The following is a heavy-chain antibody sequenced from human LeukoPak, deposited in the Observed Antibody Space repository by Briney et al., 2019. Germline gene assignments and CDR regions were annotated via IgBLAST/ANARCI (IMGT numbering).Heavy chain of an antibody. CDR3: ENFLGYDQKCEY. CDR2: ISYDGSNK. J-gene: IGHJ4*02. CDR1: GFTFRRAT. V-gene: IGHV3-30-3*01. Sequence: GRSLRLSCAASGFTFRRATIHTGPEAPGEGLERVSLISYDGSNKYYADTVKGRFTISRDNSKTTHDLQMSSLSAEDIAVYNCENFLGYDQKCEYWGQGTLVSVST. D-gene: IGHD3-3*01.